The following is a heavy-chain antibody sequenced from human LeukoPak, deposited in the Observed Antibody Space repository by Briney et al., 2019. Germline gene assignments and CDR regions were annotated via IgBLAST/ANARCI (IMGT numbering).Heavy chain of an antibody. CDR1: GFTFSDYW. V-gene: IGHV3-74*01. Sequence: GGSLRLSCAASGFTFSDYWMHWVRQTPGKGLVWVSRISYDGGGTNYAESVKGRFTISRDNAKNTLYLQMNSLRVEDTAVYYCVRDLVRGVVYFDSWGQGALVTVSS. CDR3: VRDLVRGVVYFDS. CDR2: ISYDGGGT. J-gene: IGHJ4*02. D-gene: IGHD3-10*01.